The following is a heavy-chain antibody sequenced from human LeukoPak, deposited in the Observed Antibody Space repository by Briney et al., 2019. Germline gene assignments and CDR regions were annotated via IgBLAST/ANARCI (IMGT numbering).Heavy chain of an antibody. CDR2: ISSSGNTI. CDR3: AKHPQD. CDR1: GFSFSSYE. J-gene: IGHJ4*02. V-gene: IGHV3-48*03. Sequence: GGSLRLSCAASGFSFSSYEMNWVRQVPGKGLEWVSYISSSGNTIYYADSVRGRFTISRDNAKNSLYLQMNSLRAEDTAVYYCAKHPQDWGQGTLVSVSS.